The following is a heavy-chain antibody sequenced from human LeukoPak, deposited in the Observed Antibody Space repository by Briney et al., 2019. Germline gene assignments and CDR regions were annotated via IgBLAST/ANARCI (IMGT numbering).Heavy chain of an antibody. Sequence: GGSLRLPCAASGFAFRSYAMTWVRQAPGKGLEWVSYISSGGSTIKYADSVKGRFTVSRDNAKKSLYLQMNSLRAEDTAVYYCGRSQNYNDSSGYSYWGQGTLVTVSS. D-gene: IGHD3-22*01. J-gene: IGHJ4*02. CDR1: GFAFRSYA. V-gene: IGHV3-48*03. CDR2: ISSGGSTI. CDR3: GRSQNYNDSSGYSY.